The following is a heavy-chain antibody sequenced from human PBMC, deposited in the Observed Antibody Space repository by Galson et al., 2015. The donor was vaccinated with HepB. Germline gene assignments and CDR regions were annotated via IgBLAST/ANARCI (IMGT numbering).Heavy chain of an antibody. CDR3: ARDPYGSGSYRNHYYYGMDV. CDR1: GFAFSSYS. D-gene: IGHD3-10*01. Sequence: SLRLSCAASGFAFSSYSMNWVRQAPGKGLEWVSSISSSSSYIYYADSVKGRFTISRDNAKNSLYLQMNSLRAEDTAVYYCARDPYGSGSYRNHYYYGMDVWGQGTTVTVSS. J-gene: IGHJ6*02. CDR2: ISSSSSYI. V-gene: IGHV3-21*01.